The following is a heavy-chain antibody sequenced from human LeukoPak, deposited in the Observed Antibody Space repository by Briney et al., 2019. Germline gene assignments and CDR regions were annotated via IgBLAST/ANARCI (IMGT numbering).Heavy chain of an antibody. CDR1: GYTFTGYY. CDR3: ARERIVVVVAGEWDDAFDI. D-gene: IGHD2-15*01. V-gene: IGHV1-2*02. J-gene: IGHJ3*02. CDR2: INPNSGGT. Sequence: GASVKVSCKASGYTFTGYYMHWVRQAPGQGLEWMGWINPNSGGTNYAQKFQGRVTMTRDMSTSTVYMELSSLRSEDTAVYYCARERIVVVVAGEWDDAFDIWGQGTMVTVSS.